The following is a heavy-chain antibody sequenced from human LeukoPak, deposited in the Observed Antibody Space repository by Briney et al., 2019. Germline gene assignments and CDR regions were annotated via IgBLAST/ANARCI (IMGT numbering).Heavy chain of an antibody. CDR1: GGSISSGGYY. CDR3: ATQDIVATPYGMDV. V-gene: IGHV4-31*03. D-gene: IGHD5-12*01. J-gene: IGHJ6*02. CDR2: IYYSGST. Sequence: SETLSLTCIVSGGSISSGGYYWSWIRQHPGKGLEWIGYIYYSGSTYYNPSLKSRVTISVDTSKNQFSLKLSSVTAADTAVYYCATQDIVATPYGMDVWGQGTTVTVSS.